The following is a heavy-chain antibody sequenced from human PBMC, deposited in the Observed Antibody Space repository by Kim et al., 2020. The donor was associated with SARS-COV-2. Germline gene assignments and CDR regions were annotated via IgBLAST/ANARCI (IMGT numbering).Heavy chain of an antibody. CDR3: ARVVSRGHRGRGPTVTTNYFDY. Sequence: ASVKVSCKASGYTFTSYAMHWVRQAPGQRLEWMGWINAGNGNTKYSQKFQGRVTITRDTSASTAYMELSSLRSEDTAVYYCARVVSRGHRGRGPTVTTNYFDYWGQGTLVTVSS. CDR1: GYTFTSYA. D-gene: IGHD4-17*01. V-gene: IGHV1-3*01. CDR2: INAGNGNT. J-gene: IGHJ4*02.